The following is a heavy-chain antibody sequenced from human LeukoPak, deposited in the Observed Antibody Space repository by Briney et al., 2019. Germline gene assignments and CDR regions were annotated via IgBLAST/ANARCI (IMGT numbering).Heavy chain of an antibody. D-gene: IGHD5-18*01. CDR1: GFTFSSYE. CDR3: ARADSYGTYLDY. CDR2: ISSSGSTI. J-gene: IGHJ4*02. Sequence: GGSLRLSCAASGFTFSSYEMNWVRQAPGKGLEWVSYISSSGSTIYYADSVKGRFTISRDNAKSSLYLQMNSLRAEDTAVYYCARADSYGTYLDYWGQGTLVTVSS. V-gene: IGHV3-48*03.